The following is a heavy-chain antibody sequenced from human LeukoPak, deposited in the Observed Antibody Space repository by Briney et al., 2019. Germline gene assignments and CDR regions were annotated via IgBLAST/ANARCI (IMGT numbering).Heavy chain of an antibody. CDR2: ISSSSSYI. D-gene: IGHD4-17*01. J-gene: IGHJ6*02. CDR1: GFTFSSYS. Sequence: GGSLRLSCAASGFTFSSYSMNWVRQAPGKGLEGVSSISSSSSYIYYADSVKGRFTISRDNAKNSLYLQMNSLRAEDTAVYYCARGGYGDYGMDVWGQGTTVTVSS. V-gene: IGHV3-21*01. CDR3: ARGGYGDYGMDV.